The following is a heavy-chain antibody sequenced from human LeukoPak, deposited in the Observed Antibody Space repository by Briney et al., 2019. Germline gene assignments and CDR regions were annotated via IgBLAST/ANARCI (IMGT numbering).Heavy chain of an antibody. J-gene: IGHJ6*03. V-gene: IGHV4-39*07. CDR1: GGSISSSSYY. Sequence: PSETLSLTCTVSGGSISSSSYYWSWIRQPPGKGLEWIGEINHSGSTNYNPSLKSRVTISVDTSKNQFSLKLSSVTAADTAVYYCARGNKAVAGTYYYYYYYMDVWGKGTTVTVSS. D-gene: IGHD6-19*01. CDR3: ARGNKAVAGTYYYYYYYMDV. CDR2: INHSGST.